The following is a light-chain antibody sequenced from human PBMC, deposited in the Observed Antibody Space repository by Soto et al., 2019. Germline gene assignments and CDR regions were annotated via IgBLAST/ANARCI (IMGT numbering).Light chain of an antibody. CDR2: EGT. CDR3: CAYVGARSYV. V-gene: IGLV2-23*01. CDR1: NNL. Sequence: QSALTQPASVSGSPGQSITISCTGTNNLVSWYQQHPGKAPKVVVYEGTKRPSGVSNRFSGSNSGGTAFLTISGLQAKDEASYFCCAYVGARSYVFGPGTKVTVL. J-gene: IGLJ1*01.